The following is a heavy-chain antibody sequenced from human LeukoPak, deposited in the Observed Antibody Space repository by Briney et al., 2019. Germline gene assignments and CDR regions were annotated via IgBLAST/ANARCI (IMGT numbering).Heavy chain of an antibody. CDR1: GGTFSSYA. J-gene: IGHJ4*02. CDR3: ASSDYDILTGYYG. V-gene: IGHV1-69*13. Sequence: GASVKVSCKASGGTFSSYAISWVRQAPGQGLEWMGGIIPIFGTANYAQKFQGRVTITADESTSTAYMELSSLRSEDTAVYCCASSDYDILTGYYGWGQGTLVTVSS. D-gene: IGHD3-9*01. CDR2: IIPIFGTA.